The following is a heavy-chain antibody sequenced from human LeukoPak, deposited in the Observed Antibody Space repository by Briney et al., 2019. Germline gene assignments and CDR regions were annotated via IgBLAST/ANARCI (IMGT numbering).Heavy chain of an antibody. CDR2: IIPILGIA. J-gene: IGHJ6*02. CDR1: GGTFSSYA. V-gene: IGHV1-69*04. Sequence: SVKVSCKASGGTFSSYAISWVRQAPGQGLEWMGRIIPILGIANYAQKFQGRGTITADKSTSKAYMELSSLRSEDMAVYYCARIGYCSGGSCYSNYYYYGMDVWGQGTTVTVSS. CDR3: ARIGYCSGGSCYSNYYYYGMDV. D-gene: IGHD2-15*01.